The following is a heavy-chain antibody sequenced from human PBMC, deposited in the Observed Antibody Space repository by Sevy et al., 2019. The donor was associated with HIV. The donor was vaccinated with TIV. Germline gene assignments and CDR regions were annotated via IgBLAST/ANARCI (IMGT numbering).Heavy chain of an antibody. CDR1: GFTFSSYW. J-gene: IGHJ4*02. CDR3: AGPYYYFDH. CDR2: INQDGGEK. Sequence: GGSLRLSCVGSGFTFSSYWMTWVRQAPGKGLQWVANINQDGGEKYYVDSVKGRFIISRDNAKNSLFLQMNSLTVEDTVVYYCAGPYYYFDHWGQGTLVTVSS. D-gene: IGHD2-21*01. V-gene: IGHV3-7*03.